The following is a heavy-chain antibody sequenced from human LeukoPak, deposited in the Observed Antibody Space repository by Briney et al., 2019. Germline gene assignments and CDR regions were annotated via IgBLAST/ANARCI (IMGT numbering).Heavy chain of an antibody. CDR1: GFTFSSYA. CDR3: AKYDGSGSYYGPQVFDY. V-gene: IGHV3-23*01. D-gene: IGHD3-10*01. J-gene: IGHJ4*02. CDR2: ISGSGGST. Sequence: GGSLRLSCAASGFTFSSYAMSWVRQAPGKGLEWVSAISGSGGSTYYADSVKGRFTISRDNSKNTLYLQMNSLRAEDTAVYYCAKYDGSGSYYGPQVFDYWGQGTLVTVSS.